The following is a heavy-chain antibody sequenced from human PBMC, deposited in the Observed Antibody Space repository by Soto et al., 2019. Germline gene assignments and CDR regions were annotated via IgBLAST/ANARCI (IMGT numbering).Heavy chain of an antibody. CDR2: FDPEDGET. V-gene: IGHV1-24*01. J-gene: IGHJ6*02. Sequence: EASVKVSCKVSGYTLTKLSMHWVRQAPGKGLEWMGGFDPEDGETIYAQKFQGRVTMTRDTSTSTVYMELSSLRSEDTAVYYCARETGGMDVWGQGTTVTVSS. CDR3: ARETGGMDV. CDR1: GYTLTKLS.